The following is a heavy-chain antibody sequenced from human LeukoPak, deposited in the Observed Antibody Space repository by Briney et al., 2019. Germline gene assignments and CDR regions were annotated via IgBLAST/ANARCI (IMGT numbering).Heavy chain of an antibody. CDR1: GGSFSGYY. J-gene: IGHJ4*02. D-gene: IGHD2-15*01. Sequence: SETLSLTCAVYGGSFSGYYWSWIRQPPGKGLEWIGEINHSGSTNYNPSLKSRVTISVDTSKNQFSLKLSSVTAADTAVYYCARHSRVAATPGIFDYWGQGTLVTVSS. V-gene: IGHV4-34*01. CDR3: ARHSRVAATPGIFDY. CDR2: INHSGST.